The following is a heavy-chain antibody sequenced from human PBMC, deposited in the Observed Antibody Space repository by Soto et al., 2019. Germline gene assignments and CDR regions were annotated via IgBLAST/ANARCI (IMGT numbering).Heavy chain of an antibody. Sequence: GSLRLSCAASGFTFSSYAMHWVRQAPGKGLEWVAVISYDGSNKYYADSVKGRFTISRDNSKNTLYLQMNSLKASDTAMYYCGRQYYFGAVVGGVFDFWGQGTMVTVSS. V-gene: IGHV3-30-3*01. CDR1: GFTFSSYA. CDR2: ISYDGSNK. D-gene: IGHD3-16*01. J-gene: IGHJ3*01. CDR3: GRQYYFGAVVGGVFDF.